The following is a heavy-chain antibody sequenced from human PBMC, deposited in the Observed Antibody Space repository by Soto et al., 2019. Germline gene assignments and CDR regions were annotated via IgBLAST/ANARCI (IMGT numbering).Heavy chain of an antibody. CDR1: GGNFSTYA. CDR2: SITITGTV. Sequence: QVQLVQSGAEVKKPGSSVKVSCKASGGNFSTYAINWVRQAPGQGLEWMGGSITITGTVNYAQRFQGRVTITADESTTTAYMELRSLRSEDTAVYYCARGQTGTTFETGGPAYFYYNMDVWGQGATVTVSS. V-gene: IGHV1-69*01. D-gene: IGHD1-7*01. J-gene: IGHJ6*02. CDR3: ARGQTGTTFETGGPAYFYYNMDV.